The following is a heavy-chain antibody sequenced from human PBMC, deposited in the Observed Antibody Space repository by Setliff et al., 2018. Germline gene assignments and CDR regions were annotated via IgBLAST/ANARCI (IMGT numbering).Heavy chain of an antibody. V-gene: IGHV4-59*01. D-gene: IGHD3-22*01. Sequence: SETLSLTCTVSGGSISSYYWSWIRQPPGKGLEWIGYIYYSGITNYNTSLKSRVTISVDTSKNQFSLKLSSVTAADTAVYYCARGRLREDLLHYYYYHMDVWGKGTTVTVSS. CDR1: GGSISSYY. J-gene: IGHJ6*03. CDR3: ARGRLREDLLHYYYYHMDV. CDR2: IYYSGIT.